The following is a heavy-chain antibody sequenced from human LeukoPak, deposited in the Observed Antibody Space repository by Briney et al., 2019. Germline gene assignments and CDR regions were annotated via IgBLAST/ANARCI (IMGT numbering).Heavy chain of an antibody. Sequence: ASVKVSCKASGGTSSSYAISWVRQAPGQGLEWMGGIIPIFGTANYAQKFQGRVTITADKSTSTAYMELSSLRSEDTAVYYCARVNNRVTMVRGPVGWFDPWGQGTLVTVSS. CDR2: IIPIFGTA. CDR3: ARVNNRVTMVRGPVGWFDP. D-gene: IGHD3-10*01. J-gene: IGHJ5*02. V-gene: IGHV1-69*06. CDR1: GGTSSSYA.